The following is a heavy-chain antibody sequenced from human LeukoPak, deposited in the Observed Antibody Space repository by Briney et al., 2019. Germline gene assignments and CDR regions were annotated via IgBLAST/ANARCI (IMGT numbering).Heavy chain of an antibody. V-gene: IGHV3-23*01. J-gene: IGHJ4*02. Sequence: GGSLRLSCAASGFTFSIYAMSWVRQAPGKGLEWVSGISGSGGSTYYADSVKGRFTISRDNSKNTLYLQMNSLRAEDTAVYYCAKGGEYYDILTGYVPAAPDYWGQGTLVTVSS. CDR1: GFTFSIYA. CDR2: ISGSGGST. D-gene: IGHD3-9*01. CDR3: AKGGEYYDILTGYVPAAPDY.